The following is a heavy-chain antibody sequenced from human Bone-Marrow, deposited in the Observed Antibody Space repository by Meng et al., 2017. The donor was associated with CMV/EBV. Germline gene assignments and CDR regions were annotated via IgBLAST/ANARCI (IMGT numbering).Heavy chain of an antibody. V-gene: IGHV1-69*02. CDR1: GGTFSSYT. CDR3: ARTSTGYDYFDY. Sequence: SVKVSCKASGGTFSSYTISWVRQAPGQGLEWMGRIIPILGVANYAQKFQGRVTITADKSTSTAYMELSSLRSEDTAVYYCARTSTGYDYFDYWGQGTLVTVSS. D-gene: IGHD5-12*01. J-gene: IGHJ4*02. CDR2: IIPILGVA.